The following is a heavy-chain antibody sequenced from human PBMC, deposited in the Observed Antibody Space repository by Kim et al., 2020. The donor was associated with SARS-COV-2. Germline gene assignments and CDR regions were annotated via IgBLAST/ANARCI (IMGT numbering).Heavy chain of an antibody. J-gene: IGHJ4*02. Sequence: SETLSLTCAVYGGSFSGSYWSWIRQPPGKGLEWIGEISHSGSTNYNPSLKSRVTISVETSKNQFSQKLSSVTAADTAVYYCARGEYSSSWDGIKYYFDYWGQGTLVTVSS. V-gene: IGHV4-34*01. CDR2: ISHSGST. CDR3: ARGEYSSSWDGIKYYFDY. CDR1: GGSFSGSY. D-gene: IGHD6-13*01.